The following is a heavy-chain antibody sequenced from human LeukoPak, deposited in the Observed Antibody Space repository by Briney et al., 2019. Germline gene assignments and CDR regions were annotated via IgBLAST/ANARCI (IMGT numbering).Heavy chain of an antibody. CDR2: IHYTGGT. Sequence: SETLSLTCAVYGGSISGYYWSWIRQPPGKGLEWVGEIHYTGGTSYNPSLKSRATISIDTSKNQLSLKLSSVTAADTAVYYCARGNILCGYCFDFWGQGALVTVSS. V-gene: IGHV4-34*01. J-gene: IGHJ4*02. CDR3: ARGNILCGYCFDF. CDR1: GGSISGYY. D-gene: IGHD3-9*01.